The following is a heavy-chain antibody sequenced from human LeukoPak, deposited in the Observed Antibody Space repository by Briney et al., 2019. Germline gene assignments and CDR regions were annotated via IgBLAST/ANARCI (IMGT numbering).Heavy chain of an antibody. CDR1: GFTFSNYA. CDR3: AKGASYGDFFDY. D-gene: IGHD5-18*01. Sequence: GGSLRLSCAASGFTFSNYAMHCVRQAPGKGLEWVAFIRYDGSDKYYADSVKDRFPISRDNSKNTLYLQMNSLRPEDTAVYYCAKGASYGDFFDYWGQGTLVTVSS. J-gene: IGHJ4*02. V-gene: IGHV3-30*02. CDR2: IRYDGSDK.